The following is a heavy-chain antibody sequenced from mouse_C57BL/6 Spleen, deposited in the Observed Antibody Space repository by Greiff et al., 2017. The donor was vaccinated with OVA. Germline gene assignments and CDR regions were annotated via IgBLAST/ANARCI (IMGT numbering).Heavy chain of an antibody. CDR1: GYAFSSSW. CDR2: IYPGDGDT. J-gene: IGHJ1*03. D-gene: IGHD4-1*01. V-gene: IGHV1-82*01. CDR3: ARWRMGRYFDV. Sequence: QVQLQQSGPELVKPGASVKISCKASGYAFSSSWMNWVKQRPGKGLEWIGRIYPGDGDTNYNGKFKGKATLTADKSSSTAYMQLSSLTSEDSAVDFCARWRMGRYFDVWGTGTTVTVSS.